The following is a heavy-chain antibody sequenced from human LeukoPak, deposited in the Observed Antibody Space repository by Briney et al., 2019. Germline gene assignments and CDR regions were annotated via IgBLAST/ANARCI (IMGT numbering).Heavy chain of an antibody. D-gene: IGHD1-26*01. V-gene: IGHV3-48*03. CDR1: GFTFSSYE. J-gene: IGHJ4*02. CDR3: AKSMGATLFDY. CDR2: ISSSGSTI. Sequence: GGSLRLSCAASGFTFSSYEMNWVRQAPGKGLEWVSYISSSGSTIYYADSVKGRFTISRDNSKNTLYLQMNSLRAEDTAVYYCAKSMGATLFDYWGQGTLVTVSS.